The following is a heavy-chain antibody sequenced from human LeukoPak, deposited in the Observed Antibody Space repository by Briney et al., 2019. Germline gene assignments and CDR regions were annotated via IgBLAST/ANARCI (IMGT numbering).Heavy chain of an antibody. CDR1: GGSISSSGKY. Sequence: SETLSLTCTVSGGSISSSGKYGAWIRQPPGKGLEWMGSMFYSGTTYYNPSLKSRVTISMDTSKNQFSLKLSSVTAADTAVYFCARGPYSYDSSGAFDIWGQGTMVTVSS. D-gene: IGHD3-22*01. J-gene: IGHJ3*02. V-gene: IGHV4-39*01. CDR2: MFYSGTT. CDR3: ARGPYSYDSSGAFDI.